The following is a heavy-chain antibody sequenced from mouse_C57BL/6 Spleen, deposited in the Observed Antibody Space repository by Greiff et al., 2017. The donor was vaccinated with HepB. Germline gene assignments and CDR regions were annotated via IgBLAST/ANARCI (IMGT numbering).Heavy chain of an antibody. CDR2: ISYDGSN. J-gene: IGHJ1*03. CDR1: GYSITSGYY. D-gene: IGHD2-4*01. CDR3: ARGDDYEWDWYFDV. V-gene: IGHV3-6*01. Sequence: EVQLKESGPGLVKPSQSLSLTCSVTGYSITSGYYWNWIRQFPGNKLAWMGYISYDGSNNYNPSLKNRISITRDTSKNQFFLKLNSVTTEDTATYYGARGDDYEWDWYFDVWGTGTTVTVSS.